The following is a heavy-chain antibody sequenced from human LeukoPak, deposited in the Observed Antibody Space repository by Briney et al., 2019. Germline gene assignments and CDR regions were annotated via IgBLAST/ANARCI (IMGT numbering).Heavy chain of an antibody. D-gene: IGHD6-13*01. J-gene: IGHJ3*02. CDR1: GFTFSSYS. CDR2: ISSSSSYI. CDR3: AREFTQYSSRSRDAFDI. V-gene: IGHV3-21*01. Sequence: GGSLRLSCAASGFTFSSYSMNWVRQAPGKGLEWVSSISSSSSYIYYADSVKGRFTISRDNAKNSLYLQMNSLRAEDTAVYYCAREFTQYSSRSRDAFDIWGQGTMVTVSS.